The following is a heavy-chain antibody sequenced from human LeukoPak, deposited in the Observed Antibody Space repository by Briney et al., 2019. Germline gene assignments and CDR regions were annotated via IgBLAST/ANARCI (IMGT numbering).Heavy chain of an antibody. CDR2: IYYSGST. CDR3: ARAIYGFDP. CDR1: GRSMSSYY. D-gene: IGHD3-16*01. J-gene: IGHJ5*02. V-gene: IGHV4-59*01. Sequence: SETLSLTCTVSGRSMSSYYWSWIRQPPGKGLVWIGYIYYSGSTNYTTSLKSRVTISVDTSKNQLYLQMSSLTAADTAVYYCARAIYGFDPWGQGTLVTVSS.